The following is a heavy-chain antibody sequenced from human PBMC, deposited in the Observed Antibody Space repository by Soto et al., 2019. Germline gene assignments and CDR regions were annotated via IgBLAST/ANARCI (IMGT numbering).Heavy chain of an antibody. J-gene: IGHJ4*02. V-gene: IGHV2-5*02. D-gene: IGHD3-10*01. CDR1: GFSLSTSGVG. CDR2: IYWDDDK. Sequence: QITLKESGPTLVKPTQTLTLTCTFSGFSLSTSGVGVGWIRQPPGKALEWLALIYWDDDKRYSPSLKSRLTITKDTSKNQVVLTMTNMDPVDTATYYCAHVDLHYYGSGSYPFDYWGQGTLVTVSS. CDR3: AHVDLHYYGSGSYPFDY.